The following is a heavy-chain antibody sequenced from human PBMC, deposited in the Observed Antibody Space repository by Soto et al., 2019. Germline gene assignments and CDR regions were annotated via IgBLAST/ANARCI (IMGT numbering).Heavy chain of an antibody. CDR1: GFTVSSNY. Sequence: PGGSLRLSCAASGFTVSSNYMSWVRQAPGKGLEWVSVIYSGGSTYYADSVKGRFTISRDNSKNTLYLQMNSLRAEDTAVYYCARDQGIWVRGVVYYYYGMDVWGQGTTVTVSS. V-gene: IGHV3-66*01. CDR3: ARDQGIWVRGVVYYYYGMDV. D-gene: IGHD3-10*01. J-gene: IGHJ6*02. CDR2: IYSGGST.